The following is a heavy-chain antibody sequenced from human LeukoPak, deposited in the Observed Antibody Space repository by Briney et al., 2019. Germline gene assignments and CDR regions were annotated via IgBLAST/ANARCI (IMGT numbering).Heavy chain of an antibody. D-gene: IGHD1-14*01. V-gene: IGHV3-15*01. CDR2: IKRKSDGGTT. Sequence: GGSLRLSCTVSGFTVSSNSMSWARQVPGKGLEWVGRIKRKSDGGTTDYAAPVKGRFTISRDDSKNTLYLQMNSLKSEDTAVYYCTTELDVRPNHYWGQGTLVTVSS. CDR3: TTELDVRPNHY. J-gene: IGHJ4*02. CDR1: GFTVSSNS.